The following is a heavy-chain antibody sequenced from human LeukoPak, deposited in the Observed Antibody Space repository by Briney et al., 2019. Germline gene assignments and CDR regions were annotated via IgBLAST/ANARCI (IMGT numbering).Heavy chain of an antibody. J-gene: IGHJ6*03. CDR3: ARDRAYCGGDCYRGTQYYYYMDV. CDR1: GFTFSSYA. V-gene: IGHV3-23*01. Sequence: PGGSLRLSCAASGFTFSSYAMSWVRQAPGKGLEWVSAISGSGGSTYYADSVKGRFTISRDNSKNTLYLQMNSLRAEDTAVYYCARDRAYCGGDCYRGTQYYYYMDVWGKGTTVTVSS. D-gene: IGHD2-21*01. CDR2: ISGSGGST.